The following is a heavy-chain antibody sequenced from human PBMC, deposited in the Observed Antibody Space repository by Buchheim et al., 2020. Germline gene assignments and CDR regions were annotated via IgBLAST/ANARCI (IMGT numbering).Heavy chain of an antibody. Sequence: QVQLQESGPGLVKPSQTLSLTCTVSGGSISSGGYYWSWIRQHPGKGLEWIGYIYYSGSPYYNPSLKSRVTISVDTSKNQFSLKLSSVTAADTAVYYCARANSIVVVPAATEGWGMDVWGQGTT. V-gene: IGHV4-31*03. J-gene: IGHJ6*02. D-gene: IGHD2-2*01. CDR2: IYYSGSP. CDR3: ARANSIVVVPAATEGWGMDV. CDR1: GGSISSGGYY.